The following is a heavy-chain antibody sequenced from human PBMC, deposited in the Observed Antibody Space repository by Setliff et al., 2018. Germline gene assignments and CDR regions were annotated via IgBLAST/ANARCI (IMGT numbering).Heavy chain of an antibody. Sequence: GGSLRLSCAASGFNLGSYWMHWVRQAPGKGLVWVSRMNSDGGTTDYADYAKGRFTISRDDSKNSVFLQMNSLKTEDTAVYYCARDVGYTYGLDFGGQGTLVTVSS. CDR2: MNSDGGTT. D-gene: IGHD5-18*01. CDR1: GFNLGSYW. J-gene: IGHJ4*02. CDR3: ARDVGYTYGLDF. V-gene: IGHV3-74*01.